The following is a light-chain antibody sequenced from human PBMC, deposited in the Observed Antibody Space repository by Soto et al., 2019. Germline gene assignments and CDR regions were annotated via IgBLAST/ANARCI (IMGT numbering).Light chain of an antibody. CDR2: ANK. CDR1: SSNIGAGYD. Sequence: QSVLTQPPSVSGAPGQRVTISCTGSSSNIGAGYDVHWYQQLPGAAPKLLIYANKNRPAGVPDRFSASKSGTSASLAITGLQAEDEADYYCSSYAGSSNVFGTGTKVTVL. J-gene: IGLJ1*01. V-gene: IGLV1-40*01. CDR3: SSYAGSSNV.